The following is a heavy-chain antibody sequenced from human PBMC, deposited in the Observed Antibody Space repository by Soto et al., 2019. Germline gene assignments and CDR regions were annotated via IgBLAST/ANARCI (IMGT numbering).Heavy chain of an antibody. CDR2: IYYSGNT. CDR1: GGSITSSNYH. CDR3: SRLTNSRPGDD. J-gene: IGHJ4*02. V-gene: IGHV4-39*01. Sequence: QVQLQESGPGLVKPSEALSLTCTVSGGSITSSNYHWGWSRQPPGKGLEWIGTIYYSGNTYYNPCSKSRVTMSMDASKNQFSLTLSSVAVADTAVYYCSRLTNSRPGDDWGQGTLVTVSS. D-gene: IGHD2-2*01.